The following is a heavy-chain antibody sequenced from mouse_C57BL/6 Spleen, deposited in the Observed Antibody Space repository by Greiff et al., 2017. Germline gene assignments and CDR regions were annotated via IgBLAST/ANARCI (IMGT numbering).Heavy chain of an antibody. J-gene: IGHJ4*01. D-gene: IGHD1-1*01. Sequence: QVTLKVSGPGILQPSQTLSLTCSFSGFSLSTFGMGVGWIRQPSGKGLEWLAHIWWDDDKYYNPALKSRLTISKDTSKNQVCLKSAKVDTADTATYYCARNYGSSYYAMDYWGQGTSVTVSS. CDR1: GFSLSTFGMG. CDR2: IWWDDDK. CDR3: ARNYGSSYYAMDY. V-gene: IGHV8-8*01.